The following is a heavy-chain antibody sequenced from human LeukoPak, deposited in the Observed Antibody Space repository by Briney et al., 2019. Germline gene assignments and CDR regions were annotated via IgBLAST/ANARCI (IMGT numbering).Heavy chain of an antibody. V-gene: IGHV3-23*01. CDR1: GFTFSSYA. J-gene: IGHJ5*02. D-gene: IGHD6-13*01. CDR2: IGGSGGST. Sequence: GSLRLSCAASGFTFSSYAMSWVRQAPGKGLEWVAAIGGSGGSTYYADSVKGRFTISRDNSKITLYLQMNSLRAEDTAVYYCTKEGHSTGWYWFDPWGQGTLVTVSS. CDR3: TKEGHSTGWYWFDP.